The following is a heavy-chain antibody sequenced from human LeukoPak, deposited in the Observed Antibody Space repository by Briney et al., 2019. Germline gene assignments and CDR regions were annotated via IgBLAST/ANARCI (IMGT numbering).Heavy chain of an antibody. CDR2: IFYRGST. V-gene: IGHV4-39*07. CDR3: AKSNGYGLVDI. D-gene: IGHD3-10*01. Sequence: PSETLSLTCTVSSASINTSNYYWGWIRQPPGKGLEWIGNIFYRGSTYYSPSLKSRFTMSLETSKNEFSLNLNYVTAAATAVYYFAKSNGYGLVDIWGQGTMVTVSS. CDR1: SASINTSNYY. J-gene: IGHJ3*02.